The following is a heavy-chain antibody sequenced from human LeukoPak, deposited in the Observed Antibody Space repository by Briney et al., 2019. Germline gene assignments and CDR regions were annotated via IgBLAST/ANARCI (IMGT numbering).Heavy chain of an antibody. CDR3: ARDNPNYYGSGSYSPTWYYGMDV. CDR1: GFTVSSNY. V-gene: IGHV3-53*01. Sequence: GSLRLSCAASGFTVSSNYMSWVRQAPGKGLEWVSVIYSGGSTYYADSVKGRFTISRDNSKNTLYLQMNSLRAEDTAVYYCARDNPNYYGSGSYSPTWYYGMDVWGQGTTVTVSS. J-gene: IGHJ6*02. CDR2: IYSGGST. D-gene: IGHD3-10*01.